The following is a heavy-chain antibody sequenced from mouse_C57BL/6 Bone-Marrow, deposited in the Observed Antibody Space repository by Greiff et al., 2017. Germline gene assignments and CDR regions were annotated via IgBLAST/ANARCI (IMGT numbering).Heavy chain of an antibody. CDR2: IWTGGGT. V-gene: IGHV2-9-1*01. CDR1: GFSLTSYA. D-gene: IGHD1-1*01. Sequence: VQLVESGPGLVAPSQSLSITCTVSGFSLTSYAISWVRQPPGKGLEWLGVIWTGGGTNYNSALKSRLSISKDNSKSQVFLKMNSLQTDDTARYYCARIYYGSSYEVGYWGQGTTLTVAS. J-gene: IGHJ2*01. CDR3: ARIYYGSSYEVGY.